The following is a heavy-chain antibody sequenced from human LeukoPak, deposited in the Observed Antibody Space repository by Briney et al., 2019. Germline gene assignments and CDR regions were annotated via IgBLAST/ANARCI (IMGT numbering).Heavy chain of an antibody. Sequence: GGSLRLSCAASGFTFSNYAMSWVRQAPGKGLEWVSAISGSGGSTYYADSVKGRFTISRDNSKNTLYLQMNSLRAEDTAVYYCAKDVYSGYGNDAFDIWGQGTMVTVSS. CDR1: GFTFSNYA. J-gene: IGHJ3*02. V-gene: IGHV3-23*01. CDR3: AKDVYSGYGNDAFDI. CDR2: ISGSGGST. D-gene: IGHD5-12*01.